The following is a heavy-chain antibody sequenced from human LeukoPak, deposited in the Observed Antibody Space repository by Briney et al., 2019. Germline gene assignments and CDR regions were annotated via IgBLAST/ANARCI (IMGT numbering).Heavy chain of an antibody. CDR1: GFTFSNYV. V-gene: IGHV3-23*01. Sequence: PGGSLRLSCAASGFTFSNYVMSWVRQAPGKGLEWVSGISSSGGSTYYADSVKGRFTISRDNSKNTLYLQMNSLRAEDTAVYYCAKEEYSSSSGPDAFDIWGQGTMVTVSS. D-gene: IGHD6-6*01. CDR3: AKEEYSSSSGPDAFDI. J-gene: IGHJ3*02. CDR2: ISSSGGST.